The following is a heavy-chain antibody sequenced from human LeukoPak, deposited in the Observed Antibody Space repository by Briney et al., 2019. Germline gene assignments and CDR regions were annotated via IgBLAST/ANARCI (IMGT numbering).Heavy chain of an antibody. Sequence: PGGSLRLSCVASGFTFSSYGMHWVRQAPGKGLEWVAVISNDGSNKYYADSVKGRFTISRDNSKNTLYLQMNSLRTEDTALYYCAKGPPYYYGSGSYYNYFDYWGQGTLVTVSS. D-gene: IGHD3-10*01. V-gene: IGHV3-30*18. CDR2: ISNDGSNK. CDR1: GFTFSSYG. J-gene: IGHJ4*02. CDR3: AKGPPYYYGSGSYYNYFDY.